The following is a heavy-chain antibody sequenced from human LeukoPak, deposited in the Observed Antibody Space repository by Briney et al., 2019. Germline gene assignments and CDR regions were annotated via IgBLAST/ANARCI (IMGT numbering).Heavy chain of an antibody. D-gene: IGHD2-21*01. CDR1: GGSIFSYY. V-gene: IGHV4-59*08. Sequence: SETLSLTCTVSGGSIFSYYWSWIRQPPGKGLEWMGYIYYSGSTNYNPTLKSRVTISVDTSKNQFSLRVSSVTAADTAVYYCARHLNNCGDDCYIFDYWGQGTLVTVSS. J-gene: IGHJ4*02. CDR2: IYYSGST. CDR3: ARHLNNCGDDCYIFDY.